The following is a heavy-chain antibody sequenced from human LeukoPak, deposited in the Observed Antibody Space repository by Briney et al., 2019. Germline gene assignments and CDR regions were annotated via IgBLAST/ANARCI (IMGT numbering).Heavy chain of an antibody. CDR1: GGSFSGYY. Sequence: SETLSLTYAVYGGSFSGYYWSWIRQPPGKGLEWIGEINHSGSTNYNPSLKSRVTISVDTSKNQFSLKLSSVTAADTAVYYCARGPPGGRNNWFDPWGQGTLVTVSS. D-gene: IGHD4-23*01. CDR3: ARGPPGGRNNWFDP. CDR2: INHSGST. V-gene: IGHV4-34*01. J-gene: IGHJ5*02.